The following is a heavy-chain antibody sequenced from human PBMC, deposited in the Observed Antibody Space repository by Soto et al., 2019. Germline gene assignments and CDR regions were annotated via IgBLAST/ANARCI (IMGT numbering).Heavy chain of an antibody. Sequence: EVQLVESGGGSVQPGGSLRLSCVASGITFSGYWMHWVRQVPGKGLVWVARVDSDGSGTSYADSVKCRFTISRDKAKNTLYLPMKSLRVEDTAVYYCATVFEHWGQGIPVTVSS. V-gene: IGHV3-74*01. J-gene: IGHJ4*02. CDR3: ATVFEH. CDR2: VDSDGSGT. CDR1: GITFSGYW.